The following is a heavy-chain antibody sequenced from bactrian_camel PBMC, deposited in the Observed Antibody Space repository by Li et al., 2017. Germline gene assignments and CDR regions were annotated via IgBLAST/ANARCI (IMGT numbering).Heavy chain of an antibody. CDR1: GVACDDSP. V-gene: IGHV3S60*01. Sequence: HVQLVESGGGSVQAGGSLRLSCSASGVACDDSPLVWYRQAAGSGCGMVAFIASDGRTGYGASVKRRFTIYEDNAKTSVYLQMNNLKTEDTAVHYCAAEVCAQVEFVFWGQGTQVTVS. CDR3: AAEVCAQVEFVF. CDR2: IASDGRT. D-gene: IGHD2*01. J-gene: IGHJ4*01.